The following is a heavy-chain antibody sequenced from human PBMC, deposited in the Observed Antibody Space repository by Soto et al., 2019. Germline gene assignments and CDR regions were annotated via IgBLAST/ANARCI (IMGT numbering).Heavy chain of an antibody. CDR2: INPNSGGT. J-gene: IGHJ4*02. CDR3: ARDPASSTSPYYDY. V-gene: IGHV1-2*04. Sequence: ASVKVSCKASGYTFTGYYMHWVRQAPGQGLEWMGWINPNSGGTNYAQKFQGWVTMTRDTSISTAYMELSRLRSDDTAVYYCARDPASSTSPYYDYWGQGTLVTVSS. D-gene: IGHD2-2*01. CDR1: GYTFTGYY.